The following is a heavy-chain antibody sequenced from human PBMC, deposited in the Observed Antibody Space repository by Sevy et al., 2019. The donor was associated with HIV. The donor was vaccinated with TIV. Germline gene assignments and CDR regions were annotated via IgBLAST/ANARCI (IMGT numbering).Heavy chain of an antibody. Sequence: GGSLRLSCAASGFNISGYGMHWVRQAPGKGLEWVAVIWYDGTNREYADSVKGRLTISRDNSKNTLYLQMNSLRVEDTAVYYCAREDIRVAGIGYYFHSWGQGTLVTVSS. J-gene: IGHJ4*02. CDR3: AREDIRVAGIGYYFHS. CDR2: IWYDGTNR. D-gene: IGHD6-19*01. V-gene: IGHV3-33*01. CDR1: GFNISGYG.